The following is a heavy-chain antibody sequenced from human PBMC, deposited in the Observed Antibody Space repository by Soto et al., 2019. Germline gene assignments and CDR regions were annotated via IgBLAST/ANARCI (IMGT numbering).Heavy chain of an antibody. CDR1: GGTFSSYA. D-gene: IGHD1-1*01. CDR3: ARDSRYLHWFDP. V-gene: IGHV1-69*13. CDR2: IIPIFATA. J-gene: IGHJ5*02. Sequence: SVKVSCKASGGTFSSYAISWVRQAPGQGLEWMGGIIPIFATANYAQKFQGRVTITADESTSTAYMELSSLRSEDTAVYYCARDSRYLHWFDPWGQGTLVTVSS.